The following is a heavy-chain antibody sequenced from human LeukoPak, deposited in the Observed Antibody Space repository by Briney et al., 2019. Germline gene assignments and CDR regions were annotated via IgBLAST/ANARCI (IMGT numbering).Heavy chain of an antibody. V-gene: IGHV1-8*01. CDR1: GYTFTSYD. CDR3: ARGRWLHHWFDP. CDR2: MNPNSGNT. D-gene: IGHD5-12*01. J-gene: IGHJ5*02. Sequence: ASVKVSCKASGYTFTSYDINWVRQATGQGLEWMGWMNPNSGNTGYAQKCQGRVTMTRNTSISTAYMELSSLRSEDTAVYYCARGRWLHHWFDPWGQGTLVTVSS.